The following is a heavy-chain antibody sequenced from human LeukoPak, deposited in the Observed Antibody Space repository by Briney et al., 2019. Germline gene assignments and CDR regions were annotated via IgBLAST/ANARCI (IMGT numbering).Heavy chain of an antibody. CDR2: INACNGNT. CDR1: GYTFTSYV. Sequence: ASVKVSCKASGYTFTSYVMNWVGQAPGQRREWMGWINACNGNTNYSQKLQGRVTITTDTSASTAYTELSSLRSEYMAVYYSARENDAFDIWGQGTMVTVSS. CDR3: ARENDAFDI. V-gene: IGHV1-3*03. J-gene: IGHJ3*02.